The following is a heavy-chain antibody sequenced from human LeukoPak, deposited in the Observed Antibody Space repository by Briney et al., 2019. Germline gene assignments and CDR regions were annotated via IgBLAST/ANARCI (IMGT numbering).Heavy chain of an antibody. J-gene: IGHJ4*02. V-gene: IGHV4-59*12. CDR1: GGSMSRYY. CDR3: ARDSGVSHLDY. CDR2: IYYSGSA. D-gene: IGHD1-26*01. Sequence: SETLSLTCTVSGGSMSRYYWSWIRQPPGKGLEWIGYIYYSGSANYNPSLKSRVTISVDTSKNQFSLKLSSVTAADTAVYYCARDSGVSHLDYWGQGTLVTVSS.